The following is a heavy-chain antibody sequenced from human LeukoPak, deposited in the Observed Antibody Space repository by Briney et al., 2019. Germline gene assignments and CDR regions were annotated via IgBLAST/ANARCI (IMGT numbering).Heavy chain of an antibody. V-gene: IGHV4-30-2*01. CDR2: IYHSGST. CDR3: ARGGYSYGYPRYYYGMDV. J-gene: IGHJ6*02. CDR1: GGSISSGGYS. D-gene: IGHD5-18*01. Sequence: SETLSLTCAVSGGSISSGGYSWSWIRQPPGKGLEWIGYIYHSGSTYYNPSLKSRVTISVDRSKNQFSLKLSSATAADTAVYYCARGGYSYGYPRYYYGMDVWGQGTTVTVSS.